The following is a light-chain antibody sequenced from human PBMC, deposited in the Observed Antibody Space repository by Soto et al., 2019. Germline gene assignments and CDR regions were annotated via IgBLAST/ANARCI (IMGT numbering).Light chain of an antibody. CDR3: GSYTTTNPLGV. CDR2: EVT. J-gene: IGLJ3*02. CDR1: STDVGGYNY. V-gene: IGLV2-14*01. Sequence: QSALTQPASVSGSPGQSITISCTGTSTDVGGYNYVSWYQQHPGKAPKLLIYEVTNRPSGVSGRFSASKSGNTASLTISGLRAEDEADYYCGSYTTTNPLGVFGGRTKLTVL.